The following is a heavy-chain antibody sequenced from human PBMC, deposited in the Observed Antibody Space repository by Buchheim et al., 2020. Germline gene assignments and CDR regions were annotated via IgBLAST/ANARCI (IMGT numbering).Heavy chain of an antibody. Sequence: QVQLVQSGSELKKPGASVKVSCKASGYTFSNYAMNLVRQAPGQGLELMGWINTNTGHPTYSPGFTGRFVFSLDTSAITAYLQISSLKAEDTAMYYCARDIRYSSLWWVVHWGQGTL. J-gene: IGHJ4*02. V-gene: IGHV7-4-1*02. CDR2: INTNTGHP. CDR3: ARDIRYSSLWWVVH. D-gene: IGHD6-19*01. CDR1: GYTFSNYA.